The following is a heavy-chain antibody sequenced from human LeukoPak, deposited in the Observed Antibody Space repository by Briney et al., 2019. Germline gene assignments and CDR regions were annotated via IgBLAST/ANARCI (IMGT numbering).Heavy chain of an antibody. CDR2: IKHDGTEK. V-gene: IGHV3-7*03. CDR3: VRDFYADY. CDR1: GFTFNVYW. Sequence: SGGSLRLSCAASGFTFNVYWMNWVRQAPGKGLEWVANIKHDGTEKNYVDSVKGRFTIYRGNAENTLYLQMNSLRAEDTAVYYCVRDFYADYWGQGAMVTVSS. D-gene: IGHD2/OR15-2a*01. J-gene: IGHJ4*02.